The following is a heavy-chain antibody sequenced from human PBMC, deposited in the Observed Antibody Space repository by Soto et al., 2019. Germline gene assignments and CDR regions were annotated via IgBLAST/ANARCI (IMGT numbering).Heavy chain of an antibody. V-gene: IGHV1-46*01. CDR3: AREIIYDSSRKPPDY. D-gene: IGHD3-22*01. J-gene: IGHJ4*02. Sequence: AASVKVACKASGYTFTSYYMHWVRQAPGQGLEWMGIINPSGGSTSYAQKFQGRVTMTRDTSTSTVYMELSSLRSEDTAVYYCAREIIYDSSRKPPDYWGQGTLVTVSS. CDR2: INPSGGST. CDR1: GYTFTSYY.